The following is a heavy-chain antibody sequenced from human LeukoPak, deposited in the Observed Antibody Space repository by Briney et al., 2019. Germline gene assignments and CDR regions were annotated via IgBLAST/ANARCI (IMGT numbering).Heavy chain of an antibody. J-gene: IGHJ4*02. CDR1: GFTFSSYS. CDR3: ARALDSSSSRYQAFEE. D-gene: IGHD2-2*01. V-gene: IGHV3-21*01. CDR2: ISSSSSYI. Sequence: GGSLRLSCAASGFTFSSYSMNWVRQAPGKGLEWVSFISSSSSYIYYADSVKGRFTISRDNAKNPLYLQMNSLRAEDTAVYYCARALDSSSSRYQAFEEWGQGTLVTVSS.